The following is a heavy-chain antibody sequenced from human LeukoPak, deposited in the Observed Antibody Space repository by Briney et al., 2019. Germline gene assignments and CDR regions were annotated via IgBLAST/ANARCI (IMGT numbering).Heavy chain of an antibody. V-gene: IGHV4-59*08. D-gene: IGHD3-3*01. J-gene: IGHJ6*04. CDR3: ARQDYDFSSGFYTGSNDLDV. Sequence: SETLSLTCTVSGGSIGSYFWSWIRQPPGKGLEWIGSVSHRGSTYYNPSLESRISISIDRSKNHFSLTLRSVTAADTAVYYCARQDYDFSSGFYTGSNDLDVWGKGTTVTVSS. CDR2: VSHRGST. CDR1: GGSIGSYF.